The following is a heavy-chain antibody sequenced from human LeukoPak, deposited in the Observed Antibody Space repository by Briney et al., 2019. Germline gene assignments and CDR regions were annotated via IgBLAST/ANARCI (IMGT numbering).Heavy chain of an antibody. Sequence: GGSLRLSCAASGFTFRSYWMTWVRQAPGKGLEWVANINQDGSEKYYVDSVKGRFTISRDNSKNSLYLQMSSLRAEDTAVYYCARDPRGSEYSHFDSWGQGTLVTVSS. CDR3: ARDPRGSEYSHFDS. V-gene: IGHV3-7*01. D-gene: IGHD3-10*01. CDR1: GFTFRSYW. CDR2: INQDGSEK. J-gene: IGHJ4*02.